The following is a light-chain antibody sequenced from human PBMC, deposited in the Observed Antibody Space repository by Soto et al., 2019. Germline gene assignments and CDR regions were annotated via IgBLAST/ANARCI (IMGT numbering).Light chain of an antibody. J-gene: IGKJ2*01. CDR2: DAS. V-gene: IGKV3-11*01. CDR3: QPRSNWPPYT. Sequence: EIVLTQSPATLSLSPGEIATLSCRASQSVSSYLAWYQQKPGQAPRLLIYDASNRATGIPARFSGSGSGTDFTLTISSLEPEDFAVYYCQPRSNWPPYTFGQGTKLEIK. CDR1: QSVSSY.